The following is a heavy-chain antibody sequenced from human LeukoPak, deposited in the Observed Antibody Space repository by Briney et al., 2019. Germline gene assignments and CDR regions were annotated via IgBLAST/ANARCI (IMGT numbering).Heavy chain of an antibody. CDR3: AELGITMIGGV. Sequence: GGSLRLSCAASGFTFSSYGMSWVRQAPGKGLEWVSAISGSGGSTYYADSVKGRFTISGDNSKNTLYLQMNSLRAEDTAVYYCAELGITMIGGVWGKGTTVTISS. J-gene: IGHJ6*04. D-gene: IGHD3-10*02. CDR2: ISGSGGST. CDR1: GFTFSSYG. V-gene: IGHV3-23*01.